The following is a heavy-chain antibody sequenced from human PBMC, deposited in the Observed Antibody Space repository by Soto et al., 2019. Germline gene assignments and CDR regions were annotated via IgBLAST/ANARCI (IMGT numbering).Heavy chain of an antibody. CDR2: ISSSGSTI. CDR1: GFTFSSYE. V-gene: IGHV3-48*03. D-gene: IGHD5-18*01. CDR3: ARDLRIQLHYYGMDV. J-gene: IGHJ6*01. Sequence: GGSLRLSCAASGFTFSSYEMNWVRQAPGKGLEWVSYISSSGSTIYYADSVKGRFTISRDNAKNSLDLQMNSLRAEDTAVYYCARDLRIQLHYYGMDVWGQGTTVTVSS.